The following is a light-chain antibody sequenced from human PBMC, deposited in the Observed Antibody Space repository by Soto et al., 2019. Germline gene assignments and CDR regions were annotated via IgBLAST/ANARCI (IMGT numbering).Light chain of an antibody. J-gene: IGKJ1*01. Sequence: DIQMTQSPATLSASVGDRVTITCRASQSISSWLAWYQQKPGKVPKLLIDDASSLESGVPSRFSGSGSGTEFTLTTCSLQPDDFAAYYCQQYNTYAWTFGQGTKVEIK. CDR3: QQYNTYAWT. V-gene: IGKV1-5*01. CDR2: DAS. CDR1: QSISSW.